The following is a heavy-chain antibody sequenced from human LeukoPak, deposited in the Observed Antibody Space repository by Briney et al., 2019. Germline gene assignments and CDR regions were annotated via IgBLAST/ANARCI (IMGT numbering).Heavy chain of an antibody. CDR1: GFTFSSYS. D-gene: IGHD1-1*01. CDR3: ARDPFLIGDAGIIP. CDR2: ISSSSSYI. J-gene: IGHJ5*02. Sequence: PGGSLRLSCAASGFTFSSYSMNWVRQAPGKGLEWVSSISSSSSYIYYADSVKGRFTISRDNAKNSLYLQMNSLRAEDTAVYYCARDPFLIGDAGIIPWGQGTLVTVSS. V-gene: IGHV3-21*01.